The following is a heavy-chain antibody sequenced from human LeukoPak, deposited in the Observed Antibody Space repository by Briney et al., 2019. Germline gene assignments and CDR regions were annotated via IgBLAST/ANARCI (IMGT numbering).Heavy chain of an antibody. CDR2: IYYSGHT. D-gene: IGHD3-16*01. CDR1: GASISSYY. Sequence: PPETASLTCTVSGASISSYYWNWIRQPPGKGLEWIGYIYYSGHTNYNPSLKSRVTMSVDTSKNQFSLKVTSVTAADTAVYYCARFRKFVSDIWGQGTMLTVPS. CDR3: ARFRKFVSDI. J-gene: IGHJ3*02. V-gene: IGHV4-59*12.